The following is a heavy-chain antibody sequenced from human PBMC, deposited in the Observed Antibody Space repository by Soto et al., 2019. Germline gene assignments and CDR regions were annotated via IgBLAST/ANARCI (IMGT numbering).Heavy chain of an antibody. CDR2: SSGSGGTT. Sequence: EVQRLESGGGLVQPGGSLRLSCAASGFTFKSYAMSWVRQPPGKGLEWVSGSSGSGGTTYHADSVKGRFTISRDNSKNTLYLQMNSLRVEDTAVYYCATEPYSSFVLGTFHYWGQGALVTVSS. CDR1: GFTFKSYA. J-gene: IGHJ4*02. V-gene: IGHV3-23*01. D-gene: IGHD6-19*01. CDR3: ATEPYSSFVLGTFHY.